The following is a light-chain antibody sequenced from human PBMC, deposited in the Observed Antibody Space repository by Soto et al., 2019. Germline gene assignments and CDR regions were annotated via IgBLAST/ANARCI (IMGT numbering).Light chain of an antibody. V-gene: IGKV3-20*01. CDR1: QSVSSSY. Sequence: EIMLTQSPGTLSLSPGERATLSCRASQSVSSSYLAWYQQKPGQAPRLLIYGASSRATGIPDRFSGSGSGTDFTLTIGRLEPQDSAMYYCQQYVISVTFGQGTRLEIK. J-gene: IGKJ5*01. CDR2: GAS. CDR3: QQYVISVT.